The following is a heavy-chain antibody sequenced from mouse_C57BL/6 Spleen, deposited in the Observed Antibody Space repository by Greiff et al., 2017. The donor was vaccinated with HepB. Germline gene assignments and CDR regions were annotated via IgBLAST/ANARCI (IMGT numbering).Heavy chain of an antibody. CDR2: IYPRSGNT. CDR1: GYTFTSYG. D-gene: IGHD2-1*01. J-gene: IGHJ2*01. V-gene: IGHV1-81*01. CDR3: ARGNYGNSASYYFDY. Sequence: QVQLQQSGAELARPGASVKLSCKASGYTFTSYGISWVKQRTGQGLEWIGEIYPRSGNTYYNEKFKGKATLTADKSSSTAYMELRSLTSEDSAVYFCARGNYGNSASYYFDYWGQGTTLTVSS.